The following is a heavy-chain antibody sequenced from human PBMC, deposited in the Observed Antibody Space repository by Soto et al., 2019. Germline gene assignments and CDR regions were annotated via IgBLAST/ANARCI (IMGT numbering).Heavy chain of an antibody. J-gene: IGHJ5*02. Sequence: KTSATLSLTCTVSGGSISSSSSYWGWVRQPPGKGLEWMATIYSGSTYQNPSLKSRVTISVDTSKNQFSLKLSSVAAPDTAIYYCVTTRGIAVGGSFDHWGQGTLVTVSS. CDR3: VTTRGIAVGGSFDH. V-gene: IGHV4-39*01. D-gene: IGHD6-13*01. CDR1: GGSISSSSSY. CDR2: IYSGST.